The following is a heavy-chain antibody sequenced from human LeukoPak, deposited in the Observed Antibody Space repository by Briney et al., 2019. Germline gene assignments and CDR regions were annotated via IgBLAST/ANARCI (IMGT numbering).Heavy chain of an antibody. CDR1: GFTFSSYA. J-gene: IGHJ1*01. CDR3: AKVPVDQLLYEYFQH. CDR2: ISGSGGST. V-gene: IGHV3-23*01. D-gene: IGHD2-2*02. Sequence: PGGSLRLSCAASGFTFSSYAMSWVRQAPGKGLEWVSAISGSGGSTYYADPVKGRFTISRDNSKNTLYLQMNSLRAEDTAVYYCAKVPVDQLLYEYFQHWGQGTLVTVSS.